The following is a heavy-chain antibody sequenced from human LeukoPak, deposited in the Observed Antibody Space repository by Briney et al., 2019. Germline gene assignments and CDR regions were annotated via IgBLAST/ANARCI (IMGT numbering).Heavy chain of an antibody. V-gene: IGHV1-69*01. CDR1: GGTFSSYA. D-gene: IGHD5-24*01. CDR2: IIPIFGTA. CDR3: ARDPEEMATIGYFQH. J-gene: IGHJ1*01. Sequence: SVKVSCKASGGTFSSYAISWVRQAPGQGLEWMGGIIPIFGTANYAQKFQGRVTITADESTSTAYMELSSLRSEDTAVYYCARDPEEMATIGYFQHWGQGTLVTVSS.